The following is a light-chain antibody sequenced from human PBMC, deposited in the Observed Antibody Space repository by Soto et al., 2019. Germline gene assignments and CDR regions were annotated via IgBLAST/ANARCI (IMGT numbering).Light chain of an antibody. Sequence: IQMTQSPSTLSASVGDIVTITCRASQGIRNDLAWYQRKPGKAPKLLIYTASSLQNGVPPRFSGSGSDTVFTLTIDSLQPEDFATYYCLQDFSFPLTFGGGAKVDIK. CDR1: QGIRND. V-gene: IGKV1-6*01. CDR2: TAS. CDR3: LQDFSFPLT. J-gene: IGKJ4*01.